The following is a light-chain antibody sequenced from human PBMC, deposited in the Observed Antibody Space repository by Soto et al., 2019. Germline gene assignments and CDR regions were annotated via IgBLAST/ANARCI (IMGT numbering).Light chain of an antibody. Sequence: QSVLTQPPSVSGAPGQRVTISCTGSSSNIGTPYDVHWYQQLPGTAPKLLIYGNSNRPSGVPDRFSGSKSGTSASLAITGLQAEDEADYYCQSYDSRLSGYVIFGGGTKRTVL. CDR2: GNS. CDR1: SSNIGTPYD. J-gene: IGLJ2*01. CDR3: QSYDSRLSGYVI. V-gene: IGLV1-40*01.